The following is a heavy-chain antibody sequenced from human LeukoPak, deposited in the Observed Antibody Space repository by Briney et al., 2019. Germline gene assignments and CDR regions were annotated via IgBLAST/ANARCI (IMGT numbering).Heavy chain of an antibody. V-gene: IGHV3-23*01. CDR1: GFTFSSYA. J-gene: IGHJ6*02. CDR2: ISGSGVCT. D-gene: IGHD2-21*01. CDR3: AKPVEVVRYYYGMDV. Sequence: GGSLRLSCAASGFTFSSYAMSWVRQAPGKGLEWVSTISGSGVCTYYADSVKDRFTISKDNSKNTLYLQMNSLRAEDTAVYYCAKPVEVVRYYYGMDVWGQGTTVTVSS.